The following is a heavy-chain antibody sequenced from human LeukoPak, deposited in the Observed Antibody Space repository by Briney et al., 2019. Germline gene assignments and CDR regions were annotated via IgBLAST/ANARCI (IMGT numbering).Heavy chain of an antibody. CDR3: ARDTYYYDSSGYLLFDY. Sequence: SETLSLTCTVSGGSISSYYWSWIRQPAGKGLEWIGRIYTSGSTNYNPSLKSRVTKSVDTSKNQFSLKLSSVTAADTAVYYCARDTYYYDSSGYLLFDYWGQGTLVTVSS. D-gene: IGHD3-22*01. V-gene: IGHV4-4*07. CDR2: IYTSGST. J-gene: IGHJ4*02. CDR1: GGSISSYY.